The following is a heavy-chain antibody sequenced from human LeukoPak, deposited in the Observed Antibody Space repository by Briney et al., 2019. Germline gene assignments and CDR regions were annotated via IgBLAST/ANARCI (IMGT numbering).Heavy chain of an antibody. Sequence: GGSLRLSCAASGFTFSSYGMHWVRQAPGKGLEWVAVISYDGSNKYYADSVKGRFTISRDNSKNTLYLQMNSLRAEDTAVYYCAKDKVGQLEAPSSWFDPWGQGTLVTVSS. D-gene: IGHD1-1*01. V-gene: IGHV3-30*18. CDR1: GFTFSSYG. CDR2: ISYDGSNK. CDR3: AKDKVGQLEAPSSWFDP. J-gene: IGHJ5*02.